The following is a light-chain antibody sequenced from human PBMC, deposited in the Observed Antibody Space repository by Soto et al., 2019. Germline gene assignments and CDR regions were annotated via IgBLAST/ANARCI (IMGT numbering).Light chain of an antibody. V-gene: IGLV2-8*01. CDR1: SSDVGGYKY. CDR3: TSYGGPNNVVV. Sequence: QSALTQPPSASGSPGQSVTISCTGTSSDVGGYKYVSWYQQHPGRAPKLIIFEVNKRPSGVPDRFSGSKSGTTASLTVSGLQAEDEADYYCTSYGGPNNVVVFGGGTKLTVL. J-gene: IGLJ2*01. CDR2: EVN.